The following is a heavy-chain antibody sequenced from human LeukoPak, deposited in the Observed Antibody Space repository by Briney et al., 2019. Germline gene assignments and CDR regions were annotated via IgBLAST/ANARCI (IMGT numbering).Heavy chain of an antibody. Sequence: GGSLRLSCAASGFTFSSYWMHWVRQAPGKGLVWVSRINSDGSSTSYADSVKGRFTISRDNAKNTLYLQMNSLRAEDTAVYYCATDFYRGRQFDYWGQGTLVTVSS. CDR2: INSDGSST. CDR1: GFTFSSYW. J-gene: IGHJ4*02. CDR3: ATDFYRGRQFDY. V-gene: IGHV3-74*01. D-gene: IGHD2/OR15-2a*01.